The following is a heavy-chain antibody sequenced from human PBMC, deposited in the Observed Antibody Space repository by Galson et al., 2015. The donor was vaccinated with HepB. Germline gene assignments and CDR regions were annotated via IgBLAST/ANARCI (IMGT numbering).Heavy chain of an antibody. V-gene: IGHV4-61*02. D-gene: IGHD6-13*01. J-gene: IGHJ4*02. CDR2: FYPSGST. CDR1: GGSISSGSYS. Sequence: QVQLQESGPGLVKPSQTLSLTCTVSGGSISSGSYSWNWIRQPAGKGLEWIGLFYPSGSTSFIPSLTLRATMSVDTSRNPVSRNLNSVTAADTAVYYCARDAAGLDDSGQGTLVTVSS. CDR3: ARDAAGLDD.